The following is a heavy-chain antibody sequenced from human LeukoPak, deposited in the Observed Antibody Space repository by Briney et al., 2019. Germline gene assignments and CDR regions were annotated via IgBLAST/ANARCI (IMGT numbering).Heavy chain of an antibody. J-gene: IGHJ3*02. CDR1: GFTFSSYA. CDR2: ISGSGGST. Sequence: SGGSLRLSCAASGFTFSSYAMSWVRQAPGKGLEWVSAISGSGGSTYCADSVKGRFTISRDNSKNTLYLQMNSLRAEDTAVYYCAKDLGVGVTKNDAFDIWGQGTMVTVSS. CDR3: AKDLGVGVTKNDAFDI. V-gene: IGHV3-23*01. D-gene: IGHD1-26*01.